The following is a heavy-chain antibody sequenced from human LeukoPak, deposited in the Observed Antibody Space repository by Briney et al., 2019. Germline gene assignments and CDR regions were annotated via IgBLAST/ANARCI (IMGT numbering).Heavy chain of an antibody. CDR1: GGSISSYY. CDR3: ARYYDGYFDY. J-gene: IGHJ4*02. V-gene: IGHV4-59*01. D-gene: IGHD4-23*01. CDR2: IYYSGST. Sequence: SETLSLTCTVSGGSISSYYWSWIRQPPGKGLEWIGYIYYSGSTNYNPSLKSRVTISVDTSKNQFSLKLSSVTAADTAVYYCARYYDGYFDYWGQGTLVTVSS.